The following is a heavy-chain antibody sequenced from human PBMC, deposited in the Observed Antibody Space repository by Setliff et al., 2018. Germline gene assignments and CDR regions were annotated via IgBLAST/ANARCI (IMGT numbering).Heavy chain of an antibody. J-gene: IGHJ4*02. CDR1: GFTFSGVW. V-gene: IGHV3-74*01. CDR3: ARDSYTSPDY. D-gene: IGHD6-13*01. CDR2: INGDGSYT. Sequence: PGGSLRLSCAASGFTFSGVWMHWVRQAPGKGLVWVSRINGDGSYTVYADSVEGRFTISRDNAKNTLYLQMNSLGAEDTAVYYCARDSYTSPDYWGQGTLVTVSS.